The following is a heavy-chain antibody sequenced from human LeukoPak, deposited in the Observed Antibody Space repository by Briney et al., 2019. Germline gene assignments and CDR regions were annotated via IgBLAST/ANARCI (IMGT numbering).Heavy chain of an antibody. CDR3: ARGGYCSSTSCYLVGNWLDP. Sequence: SETLSLTCTVSGGSNSSYYWSWIRQPAGKGLEWIGYIYYSGSTNYNPSLKSRVTMSVDTSKNQFSLKLSSVTAADTAVYYCARGGYCSSTSCYLVGNWLDPWGQGTLVTVSS. J-gene: IGHJ5*02. D-gene: IGHD2-2*01. CDR1: GGSNSSYY. CDR2: IYYSGST. V-gene: IGHV4-59*01.